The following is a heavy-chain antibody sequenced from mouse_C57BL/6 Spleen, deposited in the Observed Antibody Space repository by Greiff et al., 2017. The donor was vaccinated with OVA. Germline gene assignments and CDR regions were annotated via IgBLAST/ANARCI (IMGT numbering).Heavy chain of an antibody. V-gene: IGHV1-26*01. CDR2: INPNNGGT. CDR1: GYTFTDYY. CDR3: ARVSRYVDV. J-gene: IGHJ1*03. Sequence: EVQLQQSGPELVKPGASVKISCKASGYTFTDYYMNWVKQSHGKSLEWIGDINPNNGGTSYNQKFKGKATLTVDKSSSTAYMELRSLTSEDSAVYYCARVSRYVDVWGTGTTVTVSS.